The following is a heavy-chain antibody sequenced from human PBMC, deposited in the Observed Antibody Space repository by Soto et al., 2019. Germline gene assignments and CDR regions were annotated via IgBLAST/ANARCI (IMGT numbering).Heavy chain of an antibody. V-gene: IGHV4-34*01. CDR2: INHSGST. Sequence: SETLSLTCAVYGGSFSGYYWSWIRQPPGKGLEWIGEINHSGSTNYNPSLKSRVTISVDTSKNQFSLKLSSVTAADTAVYYCARGFARGARLDYWGQGTLVTVSS. J-gene: IGHJ4*02. CDR1: GGSFSGYY. D-gene: IGHD3-16*01. CDR3: ARGFARGARLDY.